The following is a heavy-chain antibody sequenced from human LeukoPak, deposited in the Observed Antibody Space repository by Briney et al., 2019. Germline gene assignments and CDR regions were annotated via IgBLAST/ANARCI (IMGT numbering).Heavy chain of an antibody. CDR1: GYSISSGYY. V-gene: IGHV4-38-2*01. CDR3: AGQSGGLPFDY. J-gene: IGHJ4*02. CDR2: IYHSGSA. Sequence: SETLSLTCAVSGYSISSGYYWGWIRQPPGKGLEWIGSIYHSGSAYYNPSLKSRVTISVDTSKNQFSLKLSSVTAADTALYYCAGQSGGLPFDYWGQGTLVTVSS. D-gene: IGHD3-10*01.